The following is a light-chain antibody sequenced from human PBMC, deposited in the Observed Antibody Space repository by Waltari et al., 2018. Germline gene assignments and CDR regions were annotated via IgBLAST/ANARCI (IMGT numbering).Light chain of an antibody. CDR3: QTGGHGTWV. J-gene: IGLJ3*02. V-gene: IGLV4-69*01. CDR1: SGHSNNI. Sequence: QLVLIQSPSASASLGASIKLTCTLSSGHSNNIIAWLQQQQPAKGPRYLMKVNSDGSHSRGDGIPVRFSGSSSGAERYLTISSLQSEDEADYYCQTGGHGTWVFGGGTKLTVL. CDR2: VNSDGSH.